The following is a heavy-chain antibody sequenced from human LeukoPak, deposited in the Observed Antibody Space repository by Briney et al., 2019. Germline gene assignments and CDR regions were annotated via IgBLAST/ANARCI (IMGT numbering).Heavy chain of an antibody. CDR3: ARGYIYGYDC. D-gene: IGHD5-18*01. CDR1: GFTFSNNW. J-gene: IGHJ4*02. CDR2: INSDGSTT. Sequence: GGSLRLSCAASGFTFSNNWMHWVRQAPGKGLVWVSRINSDGSTTTNADSVKGRFTISRDNAKNTLYLQMNSLRAEDTAVYYCARGYIYGYDCWGQGALVTVSS. V-gene: IGHV3-74*01.